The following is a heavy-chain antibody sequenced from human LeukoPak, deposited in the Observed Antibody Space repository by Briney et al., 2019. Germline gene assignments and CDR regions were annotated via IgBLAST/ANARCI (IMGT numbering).Heavy chain of an antibody. D-gene: IGHD4-17*01. CDR1: GYTFTGYY. Sequence: ASVKVSCKGSGYTFTGYYMHWVRQAPGQGLEWMGRINPNGGATTYAEKFQGRVTLTRDTSISTVYMELYTLRSDDTAVYYCARPSDYGDYIDYWGQGTLVTVSS. V-gene: IGHV1-2*02. J-gene: IGHJ4*02. CDR2: INPNGGAT. CDR3: ARPSDYGDYIDY.